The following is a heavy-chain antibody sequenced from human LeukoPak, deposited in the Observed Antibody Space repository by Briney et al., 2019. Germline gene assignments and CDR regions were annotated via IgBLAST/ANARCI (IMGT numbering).Heavy chain of an antibody. Sequence: PGGSLRLSCAASGFTFSTYEMNWVRQAPGKGLEWVSYIGCSGSTIYYADSVKGRFTISRDNAKNSLYLQMNSLRAEDTAVYYCAREGRSGYDLTGYYGMDVWGKGTTVTVSS. D-gene: IGHD5-12*01. CDR1: GFTFSTYE. J-gene: IGHJ6*04. CDR2: IGCSGSTI. V-gene: IGHV3-48*03. CDR3: AREGRSGYDLTGYYGMDV.